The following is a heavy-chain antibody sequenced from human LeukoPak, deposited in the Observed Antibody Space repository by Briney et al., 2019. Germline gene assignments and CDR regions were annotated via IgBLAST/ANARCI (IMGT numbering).Heavy chain of an antibody. CDR3: ASFRIHYYDSSGYYGY. D-gene: IGHD3-22*01. V-gene: IGHV4-59*12. Sequence: SETLSLSCNVSGCSIRGYYRSWIRQPPGKGLEWIGYINSSSSTNYNPSLKSRVTMSVDTSKNQFSLKLSSVTAAGTAVYYCASFRIHYYDSSGYYGYWGQGTLVTVSS. J-gene: IGHJ4*02. CDR1: GCSIRGYY. CDR2: INSSSST.